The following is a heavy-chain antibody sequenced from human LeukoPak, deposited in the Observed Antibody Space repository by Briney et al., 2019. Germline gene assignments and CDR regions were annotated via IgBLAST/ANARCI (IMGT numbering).Heavy chain of an antibody. J-gene: IGHJ4*02. V-gene: IGHV3-53*01. D-gene: IGHD6-19*01. CDR1: GFTVSSNY. CDR3: AREAVAVAGHFDY. CDR2: VYSGGRT. Sequence: GGSLRLSCAASGFTVSSNYMSWVRQAPGKGLEWVSVVYSGGRTYYADSVKDRFTISKDNSKNTLYLQMNSLRAEDTAMYYCAREAVAVAGHFDYWGQGTLVIVSS.